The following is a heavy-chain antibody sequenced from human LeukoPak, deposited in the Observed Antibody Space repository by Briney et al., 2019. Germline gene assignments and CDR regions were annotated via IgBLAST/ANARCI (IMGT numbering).Heavy chain of an antibody. Sequence: SETLSLTCAVYGGSFSGYYWSWIRQPPGKGLEWIGEINHSGSTNYNPSLKSRVTISVDTSKNQFSLKLSSVTAADTAVYYCARLSDYYSRHGAPGWGQGTLVTVSS. CDR3: ARLSDYYSRHGAPG. V-gene: IGHV4-34*01. CDR1: GGSFSGYY. J-gene: IGHJ4*02. CDR2: INHSGST. D-gene: IGHD3-10*01.